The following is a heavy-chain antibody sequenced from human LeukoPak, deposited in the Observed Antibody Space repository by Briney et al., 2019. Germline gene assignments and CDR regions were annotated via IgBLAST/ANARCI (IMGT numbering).Heavy chain of an antibody. V-gene: IGHV4-59*12. CDR3: ARDRLSLGAFDI. Sequence: SETLSLTCTVSGGSISGDFWSWIRQPPGKGLEWIGYISHSGSTNYNPSLKSRVTISVDTSKNQFSLRLSSLTAADTAVYYCARDRLSLGAFDIWGQGTMVTVSS. CDR2: ISHSGST. D-gene: IGHD7-27*01. CDR1: GGSISGDF. J-gene: IGHJ3*02.